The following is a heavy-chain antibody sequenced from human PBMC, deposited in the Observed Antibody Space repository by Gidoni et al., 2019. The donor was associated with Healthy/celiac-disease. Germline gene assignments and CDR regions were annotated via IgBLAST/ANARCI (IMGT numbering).Heavy chain of an antibody. D-gene: IGHD2-2*01. Sequence: QVQLQESGPGLVKPSQTLCLTCAVSGGSISSGGYYWRWLRQPPGKGLEWIGYIYYSGSTYYNPSLKSRVTISVDTSKNQFSLKLSSVTAADTAVYYCARVFNQLPPNWFDPWGQGTLVTVSS. CDR2: IYYSGST. CDR3: ARVFNQLPPNWFDP. V-gene: IGHV4-30-4*01. J-gene: IGHJ5*02. CDR1: GGSISSGGYY.